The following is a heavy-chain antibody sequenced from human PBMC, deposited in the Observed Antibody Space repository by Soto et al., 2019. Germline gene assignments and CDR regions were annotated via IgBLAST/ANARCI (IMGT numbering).Heavy chain of an antibody. J-gene: IGHJ6*02. D-gene: IGHD3-3*01. CDR3: ARGSVTIFGVVIMSNGMDV. CDR1: GGSFSGYY. V-gene: IGHV4-34*01. CDR2: INHSGST. Sequence: KPSETLSLTCAVYGGSFSGYYWSWIRQPPGKGLEWIGEINHSGSTNYNPSLKSRVTISVDTSKNQFSLKLSSVTAADTAVYYCARGSVTIFGVVIMSNGMDVWGQGTTVTVSS.